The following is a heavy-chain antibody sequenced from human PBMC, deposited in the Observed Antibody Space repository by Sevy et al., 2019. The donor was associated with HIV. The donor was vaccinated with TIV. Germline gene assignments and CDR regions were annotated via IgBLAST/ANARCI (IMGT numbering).Heavy chain of an antibody. CDR3: AREVVAGRSGPWKADYYYAGMDV. CDR2: IKQDGNEK. J-gene: IGHJ6*02. V-gene: IGHV3-7*01. CDR1: GFIFSDYW. D-gene: IGHD6-19*01. Sequence: GGSLRLSCVASGFIFSDYWMTWVRQAPGKGLEWVANIKQDGNEKYYMDSAKGRFTISRDNAKNSVYLQVNSLRAEDTAVYYCAREVVAGRSGPWKADYYYAGMDVWGQGTTVTVSS.